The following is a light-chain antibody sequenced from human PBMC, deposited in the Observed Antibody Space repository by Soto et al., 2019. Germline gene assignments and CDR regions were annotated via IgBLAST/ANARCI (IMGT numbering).Light chain of an antibody. CDR3: AAWDDSLSGWV. J-gene: IGLJ3*02. Sequence: QSVLTQPPSASGTPGQRVTISCSGSSSNIGSTHVYWFQQLPGTAPKLLVYRSDQRPSGVPDRFSGSKSDTSASLAISGLRSEDEANYYCAAWDDSLSGWVFGGWTKRTVL. V-gene: IGLV1-47*01. CDR1: SSNIGSTH. CDR2: RSD.